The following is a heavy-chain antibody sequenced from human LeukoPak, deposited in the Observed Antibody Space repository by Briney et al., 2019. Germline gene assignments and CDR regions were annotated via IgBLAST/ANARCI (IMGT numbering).Heavy chain of an antibody. CDR2: IEASGGAT. V-gene: IGHV3-23*01. D-gene: IGHD3-10*01. Sequence: PGGSLRLSCAASGFTFSGYATYWVRQAPGKGLEWVSSIEASGGATYYADSVKGRFTISRDNSKNSLYLQMNSLRAEDTAVYYCARVPKGSGSYGLDPWGQGTLVTVSS. J-gene: IGHJ5*02. CDR1: GFTFSGYA. CDR3: ARVPKGSGSYGLDP.